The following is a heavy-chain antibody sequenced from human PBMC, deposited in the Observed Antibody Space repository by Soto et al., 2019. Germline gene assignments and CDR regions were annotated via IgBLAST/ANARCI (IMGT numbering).Heavy chain of an antibody. J-gene: IGHJ4*02. CDR2: IMPIFGTA. Sequence: SVKVSCKASGGTFSSYSFSWVRQAPGQGLEWMGGIMPIFGTANSAQKFQGRVTITADESTSTAYMELSSLRSDDTAVYFCACGSWSGYAYYLDFWGQGTLVTVSS. D-gene: IGHD3-3*01. V-gene: IGHV1-69*13. CDR1: GGTFSSYS. CDR3: ACGSWSGYAYYLDF.